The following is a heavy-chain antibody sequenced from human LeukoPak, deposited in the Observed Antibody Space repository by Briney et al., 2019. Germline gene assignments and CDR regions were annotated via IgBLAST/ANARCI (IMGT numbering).Heavy chain of an antibody. CDR3: ARPYDFWSGYSSDY. Sequence: ASVKVSCKASGYTFTSYGISWVRQAPGQGLEWMGRINPNSGGTNYAQKFQGRVTMTRDTSISTAYVELSRLRSDDTAVYYCARPYDFWSGYSSDYWGQGTLVTVSS. D-gene: IGHD3-3*01. V-gene: IGHV1-2*06. CDR2: INPNSGGT. CDR1: GYTFTSYG. J-gene: IGHJ4*02.